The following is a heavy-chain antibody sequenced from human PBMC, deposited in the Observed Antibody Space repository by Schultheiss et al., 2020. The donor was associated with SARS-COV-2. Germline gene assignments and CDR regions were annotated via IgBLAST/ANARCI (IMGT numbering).Heavy chain of an antibody. CDR3: AKGTIAVAPKVYYGMDV. V-gene: IGHV3-23*01. CDR1: GFTVSSNY. CDR2: ISGSGGST. J-gene: IGHJ6*02. D-gene: IGHD6-19*01. Sequence: GGSLRLSCAASGFTVSSNYMSWVRQAPGKGLEWVSAISGSGGSTYYADSVKGRFTISRDNSKNTLYLQMNSLRAEDTAVYYCAKGTIAVAPKVYYGMDVWGQGTTVTVSS.